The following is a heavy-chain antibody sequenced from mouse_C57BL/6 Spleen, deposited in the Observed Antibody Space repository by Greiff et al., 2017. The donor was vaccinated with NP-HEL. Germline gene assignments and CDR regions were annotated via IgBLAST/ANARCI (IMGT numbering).Heavy chain of an antibody. CDR2: ILPGSGST. J-gene: IGHJ1*03. CDR1: GYTFTGYW. V-gene: IGHV1-9*01. Sequence: QVQLQQSGAELMKPGASVKLSCKATGYTFTGYWIEWVKQRPGHGLEWIGEILPGSGSTNYNEKFKGKATFNADTSSTTAYMQRSSMTTEDSAIYYCASGGYYWYFDVWGTGTTVTVSS. CDR3: ASGGYYWYFDV. D-gene: IGHD1-1*02.